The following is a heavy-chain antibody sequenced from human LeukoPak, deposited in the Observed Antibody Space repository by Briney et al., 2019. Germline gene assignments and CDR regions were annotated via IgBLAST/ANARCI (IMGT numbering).Heavy chain of an antibody. V-gene: IGHV3-23*01. CDR2: ISGTGGKT. J-gene: IGHJ4*02. CDR1: GFTFSSYS. D-gene: IGHD5-24*01. Sequence: GGSLRLSCAASGFTFSSYSMNWVRQAPGKGLEWFSAISGTGGKTNYADSVKGRFTVSRDNSKSTLYLQMNSLRDEDTAIYYCAKNRFLESGYNFEYWGQGTLVTVSS. CDR3: AKNRFLESGYNFEY.